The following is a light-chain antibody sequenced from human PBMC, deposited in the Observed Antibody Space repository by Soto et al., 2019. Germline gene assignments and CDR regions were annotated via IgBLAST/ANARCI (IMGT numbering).Light chain of an antibody. CDR2: DQN. CDR1: STNIGSNT. V-gene: IGLV1-44*01. J-gene: IGLJ2*01. CDR3: SVCDVNVEDRG. Sequence: QSVLTQPPSASGTPGQRVTISCSGSSTNIGSNTVNWYQQLPGTTPKLLIYDQNHQPSGVPARCSGSRSGASASLAISGLRAAGEAYDCCSVCDVNVEDRGFGGGAQLTVL.